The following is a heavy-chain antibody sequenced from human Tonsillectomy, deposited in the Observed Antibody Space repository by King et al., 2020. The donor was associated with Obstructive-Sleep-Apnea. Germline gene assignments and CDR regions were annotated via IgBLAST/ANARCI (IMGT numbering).Heavy chain of an antibody. J-gene: IGHJ6*02. Sequence: LQLQESGPGLVKPSETLSLTCTVSGGSISSSSYYWGWIRQPPGKGLEWIGIIYYSGSTYYNPSLKSRVTISVDTSKNQFSLKLSAVTAADTAVYYCAREGDIVVVPAANMDVWGQGTTVTVSS. CDR2: IYYSGST. CDR3: AREGDIVVVPAANMDV. CDR1: GGSISSSSYY. V-gene: IGHV4-39*07. D-gene: IGHD2-2*01.